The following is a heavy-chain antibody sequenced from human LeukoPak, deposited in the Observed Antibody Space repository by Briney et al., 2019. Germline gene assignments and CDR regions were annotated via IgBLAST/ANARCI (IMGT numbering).Heavy chain of an antibody. D-gene: IGHD3-16*02. CDR1: GGTFSSYA. J-gene: IGHJ6*04. V-gene: IGHV1-69*06. Sequence: ASVKVSCKASGGTFSSYAISWVRQAPGQGLAWMGGIIPIFGTANYAQKFQGRVTITADKSTSTAYMELSSLRSEDTAVYYCARVNPEYDYVWGSYRYSPMDVWGKGTTVTVSS. CDR3: ARVNPEYDYVWGSYRYSPMDV. CDR2: IIPIFGTA.